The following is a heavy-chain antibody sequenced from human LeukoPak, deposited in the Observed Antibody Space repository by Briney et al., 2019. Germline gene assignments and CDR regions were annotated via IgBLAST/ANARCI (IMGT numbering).Heavy chain of an antibody. CDR1: GYSFTTYW. D-gene: IGHD3-10*01. Sequence: GESLKISCKGSGYSFTTYWIGWVRQMPGKGLEWMGFIYLGDSDTGYSPSFQGQVTISADKSISTAYLQWSSLKASDTAMYYCARLWGRAFDIWGQGTMVTVSS. CDR3: ARLWGRAFDI. J-gene: IGHJ3*02. V-gene: IGHV5-51*01. CDR2: IYLGDSDT.